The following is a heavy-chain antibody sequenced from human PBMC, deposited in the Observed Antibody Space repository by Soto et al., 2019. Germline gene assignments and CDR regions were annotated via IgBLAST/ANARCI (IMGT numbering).Heavy chain of an antibody. CDR1: SGSMSGYY. Sequence: LSLTCTVSSGSMSGYYWNWIRQPPGKGLEWIGYIYYSGSTNYNPSLKSRVTISVDTSKNQFSLKLSSVTAADTAVYYCARAGDYDFWSGYSNDAFDIWGQGTMVTVS. D-gene: IGHD3-3*01. CDR3: ARAGDYDFWSGYSNDAFDI. V-gene: IGHV4-59*01. J-gene: IGHJ3*02. CDR2: IYYSGST.